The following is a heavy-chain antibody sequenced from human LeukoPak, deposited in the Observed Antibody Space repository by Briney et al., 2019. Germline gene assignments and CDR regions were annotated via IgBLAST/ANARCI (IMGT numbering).Heavy chain of an antibody. J-gene: IGHJ3*01. CDR3: AKQKYSSTYDDVFDF. D-gene: IGHD6-6*01. Sequence: GGSLRLSCAASGFSFRTYAMSWVRQAPGKGLEWVSGLSGSGERTYYADSVRGRFTISRDNSKNTLYMDLNSLRAEDTAVYYCAKQKYSSTYDDVFDFWGQGTRVTVSS. CDR2: LSGSGERT. V-gene: IGHV3-23*01. CDR1: GFSFRTYA.